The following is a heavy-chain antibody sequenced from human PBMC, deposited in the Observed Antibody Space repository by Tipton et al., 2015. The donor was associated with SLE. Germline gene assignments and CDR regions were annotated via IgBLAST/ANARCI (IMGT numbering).Heavy chain of an antibody. D-gene: IGHD3-10*01. CDR1: GYTFTNYY. V-gene: IGHV1-46*01. Sequence: QLVQSGAEVKKPGASVKVSCKASGYTFTNYYMHWVRQAPGQGLEWMGMMRQAPGQGLEWMGIINPSGGSTTYAQKFQGRVTMTRDTSTSTVYMELSSLTSEDTAVYYCASEGFGELLGDTDLWGQGTLVTVSS. J-gene: IGHJ4*02. CDR3: ASEGFGELLGDTDL. CDR2: INPSGGST.